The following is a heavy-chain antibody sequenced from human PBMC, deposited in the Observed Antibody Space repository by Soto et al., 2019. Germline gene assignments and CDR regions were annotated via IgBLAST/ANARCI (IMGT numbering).Heavy chain of an antibody. CDR3: ARWVETADAFGI. CDR2: ISAYNGNT. Sequence: ASVKVSCKASGYTFTSYYMHWVRQAPGQGLEWMGWISAYNGNTNYAQKLQGRVTMTTDTSTSTAYMELRSLRSDDTAVYYCARWVETADAFGIWGQGTMVTVSS. J-gene: IGHJ3*02. V-gene: IGHV1-18*04. CDR1: GYTFTSYY.